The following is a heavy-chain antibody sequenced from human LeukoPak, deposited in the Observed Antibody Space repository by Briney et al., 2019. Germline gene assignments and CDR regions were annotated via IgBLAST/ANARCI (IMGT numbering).Heavy chain of an antibody. Sequence: GGSLRLSCAASEFTFSSYTLHWVRQAPGKGLEWVAFLSYDENSKYYADSVKGRFTISRDNSNNTLSLQMNNLRTEDTAIYYCARGIEPLVVFTPVDYWGLGTLVTVSS. J-gene: IGHJ4*02. CDR3: ARGIEPLVVFTPVDY. V-gene: IGHV3-30-3*01. CDR2: LSYDENSK. CDR1: EFTFSSYT. D-gene: IGHD2-15*01.